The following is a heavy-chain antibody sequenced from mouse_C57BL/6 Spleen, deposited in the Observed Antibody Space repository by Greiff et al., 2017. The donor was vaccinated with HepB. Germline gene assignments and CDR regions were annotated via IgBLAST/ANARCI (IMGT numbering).Heavy chain of an antibody. CDR2: INYDGSST. CDR3: ARGPRYYSGSSHGAMDY. D-gene: IGHD1-1*01. Sequence: EVMLVESEGGLVQPGSSMKLSCTASGFTFSDYYMAWVRQVPEKGLEWVATINYDGSSTYYLDSLKSRFIISRDNAKNILYLQMSSLKSEDTATYYFARGPRYYSGSSHGAMDYWGQGTSVTVSS. V-gene: IGHV5-16*01. J-gene: IGHJ4*01. CDR1: GFTFSDYY.